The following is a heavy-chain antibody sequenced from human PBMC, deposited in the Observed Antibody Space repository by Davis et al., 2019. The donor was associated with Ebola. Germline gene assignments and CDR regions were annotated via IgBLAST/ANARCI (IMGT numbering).Heavy chain of an antibody. Sequence: GESLKISCAASGFTFSGSSMHWVRQASGKGLEWVGHIKSKANSYATAYGASVKGRFTISRDDSKNTAYLQMNSLKTEDTAVYYCTTQGNIVATGHDYWGQGTPVTVSS. CDR1: GFTFSGSS. V-gene: IGHV3-73*01. CDR2: IKSKANSYAT. D-gene: IGHD5-12*01. CDR3: TTQGNIVATGHDY. J-gene: IGHJ4*02.